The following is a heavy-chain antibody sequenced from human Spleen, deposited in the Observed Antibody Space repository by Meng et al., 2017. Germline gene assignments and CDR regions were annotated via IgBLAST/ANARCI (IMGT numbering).Heavy chain of an antibody. J-gene: IGHJ4*02. D-gene: IGHD3-10*01. V-gene: IGHV3-7*03. CDR2: IKQDGSEK. Sequence: GESLKISCAASTFTLSRYWMSWVRQAPGKGLEWVANIKQDGSEKNYVDSVRGRFTISRDNAKNSLYLQMNSLRPEDTALYYCAKVEYKSGAYYFDYWGQGTLVTVSS. CDR3: AKVEYKSGAYYFDY. CDR1: TFTLSRYW.